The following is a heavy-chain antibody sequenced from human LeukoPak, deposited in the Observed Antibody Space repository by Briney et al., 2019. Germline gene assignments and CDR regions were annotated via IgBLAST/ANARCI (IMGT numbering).Heavy chain of an antibody. CDR1: GFTFGDYA. Sequence: GGSLRLSCTASGFTFGDYAMSWVRQAPGKGLEWVGFIRSKAYGGTTEYAASVKGRFTISRDDSKSIAYLQMNSLKTEDTAVYYCTRTPYSGSYGPDGYWGQGTLVTVSS. D-gene: IGHD1-26*01. J-gene: IGHJ4*02. CDR2: IRSKAYGGTT. CDR3: TRTPYSGSYGPDGY. V-gene: IGHV3-49*04.